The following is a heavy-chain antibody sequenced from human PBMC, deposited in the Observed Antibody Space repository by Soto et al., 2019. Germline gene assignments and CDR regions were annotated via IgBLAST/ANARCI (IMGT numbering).Heavy chain of an antibody. CDR2: ISAYNGNT. CDR1: GYTFSTYG. CDR3: ARGDNWNYVDY. V-gene: IGHV1-18*01. Sequence: SVKVSCKASGYTFSTYGINWVRQAPVQGLKWMGWISAYNGNTNNAQNFQGRVTMTTDTSTSTAYMELRSLRSDDTAVYYCARGDNWNYVDYWGQGTLVTVSS. D-gene: IGHD1-20*01. J-gene: IGHJ4*02.